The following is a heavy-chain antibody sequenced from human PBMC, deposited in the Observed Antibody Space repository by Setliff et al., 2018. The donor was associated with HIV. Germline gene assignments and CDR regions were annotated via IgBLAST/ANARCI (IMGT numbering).Heavy chain of an antibody. CDR1: GGSISSHY. D-gene: IGHD6-19*01. V-gene: IGHV4-59*08. J-gene: IGHJ5*02. Sequence: PSETLSLTCTVSGGSISSHYWSWIRQPPGKGLEWIGSIYYSGSTNYNPSLKSRVTISVDTSKNQFSLKLTSVTAADTAVYYCARHWRGSGWSNWFDPWGQGTLVTVSS. CDR2: IYYSGST. CDR3: ARHWRGSGWSNWFDP.